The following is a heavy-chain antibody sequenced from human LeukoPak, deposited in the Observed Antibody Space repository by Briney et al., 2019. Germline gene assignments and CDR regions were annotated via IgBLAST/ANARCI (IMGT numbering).Heavy chain of an antibody. CDR1: GFTVSSNY. CDR2: IYSGGST. D-gene: IGHD3-10*01. CDR3: ASGSGSYRTPYYYMDV. Sequence: GGSLTLSCAAFGFTVSSNYMSWVRQAAGNGREWVSVIYSGGSTYNADSVKGRFTISRDNSKTTLYLQMNSLRAEDRAVYYCASGSGSYRTPYYYMDVWGTGTTVSVPS. V-gene: IGHV3-53*01. J-gene: IGHJ6*03.